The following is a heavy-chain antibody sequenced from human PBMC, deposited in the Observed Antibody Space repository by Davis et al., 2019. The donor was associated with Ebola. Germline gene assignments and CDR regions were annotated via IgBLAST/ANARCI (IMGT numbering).Heavy chain of an antibody. CDR1: GYTFTSYY. D-gene: IGHD2-8*01. V-gene: IGHV1-18*04. CDR2: ISNHNGNT. CDR3: ASLYDTNEPHFDH. Sequence: AASVKVSCKASGYTFTSYYMHWVRQAPGQGLEWMAWISNHNGNTKFAQKFQGRVALTTDTSTNTAYMELRSLRFGDTAVYFCASLYDTNEPHFDHWGQGTLVTVSS. J-gene: IGHJ4*02.